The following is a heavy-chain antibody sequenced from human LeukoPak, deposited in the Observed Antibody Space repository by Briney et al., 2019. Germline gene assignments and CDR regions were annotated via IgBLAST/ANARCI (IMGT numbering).Heavy chain of an antibody. CDR3: ARDRNPFDY. Sequence: SETLSLTCTISGGSISSYYWSWIRQPPGKGLEWIGYTYYSGSTNYNPSLKSRVTISVDTSKNQLSLKLSSVTAADTAVCYCARDRNPFDYWGQGTLVTVSS. V-gene: IGHV4-59*01. J-gene: IGHJ4*02. CDR2: TYYSGST. CDR1: GGSISSYY. D-gene: IGHD1-14*01.